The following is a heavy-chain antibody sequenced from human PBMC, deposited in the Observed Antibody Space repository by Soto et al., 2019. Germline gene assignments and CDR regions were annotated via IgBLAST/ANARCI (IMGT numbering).Heavy chain of an antibody. V-gene: IGHV4-4*02. J-gene: IGHJ6*02. CDR2: IYHSGGT. D-gene: IGHD6-13*01. Sequence: PSETLSLTCAVSGGSISSSNWWSWVRQPPGKGLEWIGEIYHSGGTNYNPSLKSRVTISVDKSKNQFSLKLSSVTAADTAVYYCATGIAAAGDHYYYGMDVWGQGTTVTVSS. CDR3: ATGIAAAGDHYYYGMDV. CDR1: GGSISSSNW.